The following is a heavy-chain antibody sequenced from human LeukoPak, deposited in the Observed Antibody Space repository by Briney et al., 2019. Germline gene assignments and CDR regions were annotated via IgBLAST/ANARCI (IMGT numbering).Heavy chain of an antibody. CDR3: ARSESWLRDYYFHY. V-gene: IGHV3-21*01. D-gene: IGHD5-12*01. CDR1: GFTFNDYN. J-gene: IGHJ4*02. CDR2: ISSSGSYL. Sequence: GGSLRLSCAASGFTFNDYNMNWVRQAPGKGLEWVSSISSSGSYLYYADSVKGRFTISRDNAKNSLYLQMNILRAEDTAVYYCARSESWLRDYYFHYWGQGTLVTVSS.